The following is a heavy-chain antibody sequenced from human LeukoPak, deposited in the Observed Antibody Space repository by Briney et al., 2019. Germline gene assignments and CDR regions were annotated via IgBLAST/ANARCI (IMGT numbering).Heavy chain of an antibody. D-gene: IGHD5-12*01. Sequence: SETLSLTCTVSGGSISSGGYYWSWIRQPPGKGLEWIGYIYYSGSTNYNPSLKSRVTISVDTSKNQFSLKLSSVTAADTAVYYCARGERWLQLPSFDYWGQGTLVTVSS. J-gene: IGHJ4*02. V-gene: IGHV4-61*08. CDR3: ARGERWLQLPSFDY. CDR2: IYYSGST. CDR1: GGSISSGGYY.